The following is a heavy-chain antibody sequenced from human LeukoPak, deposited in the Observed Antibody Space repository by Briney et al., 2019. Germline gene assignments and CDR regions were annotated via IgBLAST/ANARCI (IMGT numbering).Heavy chain of an antibody. CDR3: AREELGTAYYYDSSGSYFDY. CDR1: GYTFTSYG. J-gene: IGHJ4*02. V-gene: IGHV1-18*01. Sequence: ASVKVSCKASGYTFTSYGISWVRQAPGQGLEWMGWISAYNGNTNYAQKLQGRVTMTTDTSTSTAYMELSSLRSEDTAVYYCAREELGTAYYYDSSGSYFDYWGQGTLVTVSS. D-gene: IGHD3-22*01. CDR2: ISAYNGNT.